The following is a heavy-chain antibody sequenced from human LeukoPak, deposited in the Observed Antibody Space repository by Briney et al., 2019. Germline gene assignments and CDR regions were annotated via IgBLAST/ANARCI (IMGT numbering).Heavy chain of an antibody. CDR2: INSHSGDT. V-gene: IGHV1-2*02. J-gene: IGHJ6*02. CDR3: ARDPPDTSVNEDV. CDR1: GYSFTAYY. D-gene: IGHD5-18*01. Sequence: ASVKVSCKASGYSFTAYYMHWVRQAPGQGLEWMGWINSHSGDTNYAQMFQGRVTMTRDTSIGTAYMELSRLTSDDTAVYYCARDPPDTSVNEDVWGPGTTVTVSS.